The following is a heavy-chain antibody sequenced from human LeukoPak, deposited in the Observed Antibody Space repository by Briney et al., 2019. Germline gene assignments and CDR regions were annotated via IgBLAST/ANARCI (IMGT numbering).Heavy chain of an antibody. Sequence: SETLTLTCTVSGASLSNAHWSWIRQHPGKGLEWIGYTYYSGSTYYNPSLKSRVTISVDTSKNQFSLKLSSVTAADTAVYYCARDGAYSSSWYSYNWFDPWGQGTLVSVSS. D-gene: IGHD6-13*01. CDR1: GASLSNAH. CDR2: TYYSGST. J-gene: IGHJ5*02. V-gene: IGHV4-31*03. CDR3: ARDGAYSSSWYSYNWFDP.